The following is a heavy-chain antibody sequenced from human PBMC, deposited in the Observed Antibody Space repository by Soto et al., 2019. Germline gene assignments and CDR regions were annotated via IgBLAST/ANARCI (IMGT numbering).Heavy chain of an antibody. CDR2: FDPEDGET. CDR1: EYTLTELS. Sequence: ASVKVSCKVSEYTLTELSMHWVRQAPGKGLEWMGGFDPEDGETIYAQKFQGRVTMTEDTSTDTAYMELSSLRSEDTAVYYCATARITIFGAPGYFDYWGQGTLVTVSP. J-gene: IGHJ4*02. D-gene: IGHD3-3*01. CDR3: ATARITIFGAPGYFDY. V-gene: IGHV1-24*01.